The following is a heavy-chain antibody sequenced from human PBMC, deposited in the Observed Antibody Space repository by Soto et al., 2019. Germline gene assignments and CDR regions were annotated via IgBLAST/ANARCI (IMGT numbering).Heavy chain of an antibody. D-gene: IGHD2-8*01. CDR3: TRGGRPVWSDY. V-gene: IGHV3-49*04. Sequence: EVQLVESGGGLVQPGRSLRLSCTASGFTFGDYAMSWVRQAPGKGLEWVGFIRSKAYGGTTEYAASVKGRFTISRDDSKSIAYLQMNSLKTEDTAVYYCTRGGRPVWSDYWGQGTLVTVSS. CDR2: IRSKAYGGTT. CDR1: GFTFGDYA. J-gene: IGHJ4*02.